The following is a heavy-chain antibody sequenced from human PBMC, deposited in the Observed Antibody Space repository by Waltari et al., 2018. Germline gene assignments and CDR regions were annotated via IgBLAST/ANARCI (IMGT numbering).Heavy chain of an antibody. J-gene: IGHJ4*02. CDR3: STRHY. CDR1: GFTVSNNY. CDR2: IYSGGTT. V-gene: IGHV3-66*01. Sequence: EVQLVESGGDLVQPGGSLRLSCAASGFTVSNNYMGWVRQAPGKGLEWVSLIYSGGTTYYADSVKGRFTISRDKSNNTLYLQMNSLRAEDTSVYYCSTRHYWGQGTLVTVSS.